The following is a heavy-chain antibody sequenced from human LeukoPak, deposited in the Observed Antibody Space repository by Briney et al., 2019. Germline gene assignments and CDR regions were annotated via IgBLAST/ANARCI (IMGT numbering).Heavy chain of an antibody. Sequence: GGSLRLSCAASGFTFSSYSMNWVRQAPGKGLEWVSYISSSSTTIYYADSVKGRFTISRDNAKNSLYLQMNSLRAEDTAVYYCAKRGAEVGVTVAPGDYWGQGTLVTVSS. D-gene: IGHD3-16*02. J-gene: IGHJ4*02. CDR2: ISSSSTTI. CDR3: AKRGAEVGVTVAPGDY. V-gene: IGHV3-48*01. CDR1: GFTFSSYS.